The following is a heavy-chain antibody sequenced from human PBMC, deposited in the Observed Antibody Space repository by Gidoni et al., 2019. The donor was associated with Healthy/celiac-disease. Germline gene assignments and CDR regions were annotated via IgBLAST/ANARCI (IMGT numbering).Heavy chain of an antibody. J-gene: IGHJ5*02. CDR3: ARHVAVWIAAADLDWFDP. CDR2: IYYSGST. CDR1: GGSISSSSYY. Sequence: QLQLQESGPGLVKPSETLSLTCTVSGGSISSSSYYWGWIRQPPGKGLEWIGSIYYSGSTYYNPSLKSRVTISVDTSKNQFSLKLSSVTAADTAVYYCARHVAVWIAAADLDWFDPWGQGTLVTVSS. D-gene: IGHD6-13*01. V-gene: IGHV4-39*01.